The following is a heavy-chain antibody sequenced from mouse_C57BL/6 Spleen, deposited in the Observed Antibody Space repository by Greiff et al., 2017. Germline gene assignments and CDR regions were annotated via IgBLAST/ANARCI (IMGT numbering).Heavy chain of an antibody. CDR3: ARRRWDGFDY. CDR1: GYSFTSYY. D-gene: IGHD4-1*01. Sequence: QVQLKESGPELVKPGASVKISCKASGYSFTSYYIHWVKQRPGQGLEWIGWIYPGSGNTKYNEKFKGKATLTADTSSSTAYMQLSSLTSEDSAVYYCARRRWDGFDYWGQGTTLTVSS. CDR2: IYPGSGNT. V-gene: IGHV1-66*01. J-gene: IGHJ2*01.